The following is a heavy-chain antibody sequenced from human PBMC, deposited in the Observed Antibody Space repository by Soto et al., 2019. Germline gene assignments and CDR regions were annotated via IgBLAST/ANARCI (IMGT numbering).Heavy chain of an antibody. CDR3: ARRRTDDYGDYGRRDAFDI. Sequence: SETLSLTCTVSGGSISSSSYYWGWIRQPPGKGLEWIGSIYYSGSTYYNPSLKSRVTISVDTSKNQFSLKLSSVTAADTAVYYCARRRTDDYGDYGRRDAFDIWGQGTMVTVSS. J-gene: IGHJ3*02. CDR1: GGSISSSSYY. V-gene: IGHV4-39*07. D-gene: IGHD4-17*01. CDR2: IYYSGST.